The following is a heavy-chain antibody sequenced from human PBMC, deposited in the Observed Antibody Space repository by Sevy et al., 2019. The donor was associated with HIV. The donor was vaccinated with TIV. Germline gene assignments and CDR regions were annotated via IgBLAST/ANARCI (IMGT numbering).Heavy chain of an antibody. D-gene: IGHD6-19*01. J-gene: IGHJ4*02. CDR3: AKEWTLLSDWYGEFDY. CDR2: ISNSAANT. Sequence: GGSLRLSCAASGFTFTNYGMHWVRQAPGKGLEWVSGISNSAANTYYADSVRGRFTVSRDNSKNTVYLQLNSLRAEDTAIYYCAKEWTLLSDWYGEFDYWGQGTLVTVSS. V-gene: IGHV3-23*01. CDR1: GFTFTNYG.